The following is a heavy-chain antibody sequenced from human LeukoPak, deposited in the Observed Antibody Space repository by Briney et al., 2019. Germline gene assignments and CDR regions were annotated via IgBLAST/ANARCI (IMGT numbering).Heavy chain of an antibody. Sequence: SETLSLTCTVSGGSISSYYYWTWIRQPPGKGLEWIGHIYYTGSTNYNPSLKSRVTISIDTSKNQFSLRLSSVTAADTAVYYCARGSGSYVHSWFDPWGQGTLVSVSS. CDR1: GGSISSYY. CDR3: ARGSGSYVHSWFDP. CDR2: IYYTGST. D-gene: IGHD1-26*01. J-gene: IGHJ5*02. V-gene: IGHV4-59*08.